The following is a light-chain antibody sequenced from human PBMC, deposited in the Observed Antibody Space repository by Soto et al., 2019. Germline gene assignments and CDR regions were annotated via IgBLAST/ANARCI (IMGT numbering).Light chain of an antibody. CDR3: CSYTSSTSYV. V-gene: IGLV2-14*01. CDR1: SSDVGGYNF. J-gene: IGLJ1*01. CDR2: DVS. Sequence: QSALTQPASVPGSPGQSITISCTGTSSDVGGYNFVSWYQQHPGKAPKLMIYDVSIRPSGVSNRFSGSKSGTTASLTISGLQAEDEADYYCCSYTSSTSYVFGTGTKVTVL.